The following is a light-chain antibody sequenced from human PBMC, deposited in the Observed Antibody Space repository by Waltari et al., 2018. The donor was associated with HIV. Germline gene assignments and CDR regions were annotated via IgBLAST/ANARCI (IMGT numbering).Light chain of an antibody. Sequence: QSVLTQPPSASGTLGQRVTISCSGSRSNIGSNSVNWYTQLPGTAPQLLMHHTNPRPSGVLDRFCGSKSFTSASLAISRLQAEDEADYYCSAWDDNLNGLFGGGTKLTVL. J-gene: IGLJ3*02. V-gene: IGLV1-44*01. CDR1: RSNIGSNS. CDR2: HTN. CDR3: SAWDDNLNGL.